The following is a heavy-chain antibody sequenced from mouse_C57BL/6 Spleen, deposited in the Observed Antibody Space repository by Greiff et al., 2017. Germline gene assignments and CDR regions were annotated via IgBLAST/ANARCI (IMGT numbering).Heavy chain of an antibody. J-gene: IGHJ2*01. D-gene: IGHD1-1*01. CDR1: GYTFTDYY. CDR3: ARDLEFITTVVAEGY. Sequence: EVQLQQSGPELVKPGASVKISCKASGYTFTDYYMNWVKQSHGKSLEWIGDINPNNGGTSYNQKFKGKATLTVDKSSSTAYMELRSLTSEDSAVYYCARDLEFITTVVAEGYWGQGTTLTVSS. CDR2: INPNNGGT. V-gene: IGHV1-26*01.